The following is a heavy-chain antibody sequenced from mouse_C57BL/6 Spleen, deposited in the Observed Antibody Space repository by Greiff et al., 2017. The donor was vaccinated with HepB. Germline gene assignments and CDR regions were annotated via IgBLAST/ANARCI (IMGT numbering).Heavy chain of an antibody. Sequence: EVKLMESGGGLVKPGGSLKLSCGASGFTFSSYAMSWVRQTPEKRLEWVATISDGGSYTYYPDNVKGRFTISRDNAKNNLYLQMSHLKSEDTAMYYCARDEGYYLYYFDYWGQGTTLTVSS. CDR2: ISDGGSYT. D-gene: IGHD2-3*01. J-gene: IGHJ2*01. CDR3: ARDEGYYLYYFDY. CDR1: GFTFSSYA. V-gene: IGHV5-4*01.